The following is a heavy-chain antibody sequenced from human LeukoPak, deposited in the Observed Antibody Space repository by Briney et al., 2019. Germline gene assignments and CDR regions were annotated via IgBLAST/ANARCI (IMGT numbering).Heavy chain of an antibody. Sequence: ASVKVSCKASGITLTDHYIHWLRQAPGQGLEWMGIINPSGGSTSYAQKFQGRVTMTRDTSTSTVYMALSSLRSEDTAVYYCARSSPSYGSGSSYYFDYWGQGTLVTVSS. CDR2: INPSGGST. CDR3: ARSSPSYGSGSSYYFDY. V-gene: IGHV1-46*01. J-gene: IGHJ4*02. CDR1: GITLTDHY. D-gene: IGHD3-10*01.